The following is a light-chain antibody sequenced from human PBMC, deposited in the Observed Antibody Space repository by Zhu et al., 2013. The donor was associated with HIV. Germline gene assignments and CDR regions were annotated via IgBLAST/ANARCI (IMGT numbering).Light chain of an antibody. CDR3: QQYNGYSYS. J-gene: IGKJ2*03. Sequence: IQMTQSPATLSASVGDRVTITCRASQSIGTWLAWYQQKPGKAPKLLIYKASTLESGVPSRFSGSGSGTEFTLIISSLRPDDLATYYCQQYNGYSYSFGQGTKLEIK. CDR1: QSIGTW. CDR2: KAS. V-gene: IGKV1-5*03.